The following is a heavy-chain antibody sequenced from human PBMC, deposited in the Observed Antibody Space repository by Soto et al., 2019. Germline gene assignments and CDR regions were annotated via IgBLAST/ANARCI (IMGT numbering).Heavy chain of an antibody. Sequence: QVQLVQSGAEVKKPGASVQVSCKASGYTFTSYAMHWVRQAPGQRLEWMGWINAGNGNTKYSQKFQGRVTITRDTSASTAYMELSSLRSEDTAVYYCARAPPPDLMQLGGMDVWGQGTTVTVSS. CDR2: INAGNGNT. CDR1: GYTFTSYA. V-gene: IGHV1-3*01. CDR3: ARAPPPDLMQLGGMDV. J-gene: IGHJ6*02. D-gene: IGHD6-13*01.